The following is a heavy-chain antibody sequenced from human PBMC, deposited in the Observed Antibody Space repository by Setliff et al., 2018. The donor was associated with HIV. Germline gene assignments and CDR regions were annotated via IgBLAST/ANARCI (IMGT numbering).Heavy chain of an antibody. V-gene: IGHV4-4*07. CDR3: ARSIHGGGSEPFDT. J-gene: IGHJ5*02. D-gene: IGHD3-10*01. Sequence: SETLSLTCSVSGASLQSYYWSWIRQPAGKGLQWIGRIYYVGWSKYNPSLEDRVTMSVDTSNNQFSLSLRSVTAADTAIYYCARSIHGGGSEPFDTWGQGILVTGSS. CDR1: GASLQSYY. CDR2: IYYVGWS.